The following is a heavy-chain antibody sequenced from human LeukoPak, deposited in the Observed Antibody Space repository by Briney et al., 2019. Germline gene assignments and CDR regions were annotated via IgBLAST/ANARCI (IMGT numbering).Heavy chain of an antibody. D-gene: IGHD6-19*01. J-gene: IGHJ6*02. Sequence: ASVKVSCKASGYTFTGYYMHWVRQAPGQGLEWMGWINPNSGGTNYAQKLQGRVTMTTDTSTSTAYMELRSLRSDDTAVYYCAREKYSSGWGPIGWYYGMDVWGQGTTVTVSS. CDR2: INPNSGGT. V-gene: IGHV1-2*02. CDR1: GYTFTGYY. CDR3: AREKYSSGWGPIGWYYGMDV.